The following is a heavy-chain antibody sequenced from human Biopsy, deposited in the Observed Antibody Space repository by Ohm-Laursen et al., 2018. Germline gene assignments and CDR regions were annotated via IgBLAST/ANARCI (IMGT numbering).Heavy chain of an antibody. V-gene: IGHV5-51*01. J-gene: IGHJ4*02. D-gene: IGHD3-3*01. CDR1: GYNFNIYW. CDR3: ARHARGYDTRHERGANQLGDY. Sequence: GESLRISCKGSGYNFNIYWIAWVRQMHGKGLEWMGLIYPDDSDTRYSPAFEGQVTISVDKYTNTAYLQWRTLQASDTAIYYCARHARGYDTRHERGANQLGDYWGQGSLVTVSS. CDR2: IYPDDSDT.